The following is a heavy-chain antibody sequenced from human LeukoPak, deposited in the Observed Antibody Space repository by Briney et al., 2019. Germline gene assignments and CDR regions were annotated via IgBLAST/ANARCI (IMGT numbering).Heavy chain of an antibody. Sequence: GGSLRLSCAASGFAFSTYWMHWVRQAPGKGLVWVSRINTDGSITNYEDSVKGRFTISRDIAKNTLYLQMNSLRAEDTAVYYCARTGTTGDYWGQGTLVTVSS. D-gene: IGHD1-1*01. CDR2: INTDGSIT. CDR1: GFAFSTYW. J-gene: IGHJ4*02. V-gene: IGHV3-74*01. CDR3: ARTGTTGDY.